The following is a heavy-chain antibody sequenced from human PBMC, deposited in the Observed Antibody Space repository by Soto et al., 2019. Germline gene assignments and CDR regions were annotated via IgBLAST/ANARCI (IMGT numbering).Heavy chain of an antibody. Sequence: QVTLKESGPVLVKPTETLTLTCTVSGFSLSNARMGVSWIRQPPGKALELLAHIFSNDEKSYSTSLKSRLPISKDTSKSQVVLTMTNMDPVDTATYYCARAPPGIAAAGTWFDPWGQGTLVTVSS. D-gene: IGHD6-13*01. V-gene: IGHV2-26*01. CDR2: IFSNDEK. J-gene: IGHJ5*02. CDR1: GFSLSNARMG. CDR3: ARAPPGIAAAGTWFDP.